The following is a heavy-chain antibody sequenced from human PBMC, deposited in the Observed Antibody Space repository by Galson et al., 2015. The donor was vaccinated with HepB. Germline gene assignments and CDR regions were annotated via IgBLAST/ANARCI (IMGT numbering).Heavy chain of an antibody. D-gene: IGHD1-26*01. V-gene: IGHV1-69-2*01. J-gene: IGHJ5*02. CDR1: GYTFTDYY. Sequence: VKVSCKVSGYTFTDYYMHWVQQAPGKGLEWMGLVDPEDGETIYAEKFQGRVTITADASTDTAYMELSSLRSEDTAVYYCATRSSLVRVGNGFDPWGQGTLVTVSS. CDR3: ATRSSLVRVGNGFDP. CDR2: VDPEDGET.